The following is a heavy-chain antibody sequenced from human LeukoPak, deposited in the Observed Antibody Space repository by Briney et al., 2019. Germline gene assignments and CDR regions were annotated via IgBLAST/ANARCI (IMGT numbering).Heavy chain of an antibody. CDR3: AKDPHYYGSGSYGDYFDY. J-gene: IGHJ4*02. CDR1: GFTFSSYG. D-gene: IGHD3-10*01. CDR2: ISYDGSNK. Sequence: GRSLRLSCAASGFTFSSYGMHWVRQAPGKGLEWVAVISYDGSNKYYADSVKGRFTISRDNSKNTPYLQMNSLRAEDTAVYYCAKDPHYYGSGSYGDYFDYWGQGTLVTVSS. V-gene: IGHV3-30*18.